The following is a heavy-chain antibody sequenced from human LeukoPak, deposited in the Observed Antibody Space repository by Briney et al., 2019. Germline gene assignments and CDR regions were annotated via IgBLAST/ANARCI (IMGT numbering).Heavy chain of an antibody. Sequence: SETLSLTCTVSGDSISSGDYYWSWIRQPPGKGLEWIAYIYHTGSTYYNPSLRSRVIISVDTSKNQFSLKLSSMTAADMAVYYCTRVDGPFDIWGQGTMVTVSS. V-gene: IGHV4-30-4*08. J-gene: IGHJ3*02. CDR1: GDSISSGDYY. CDR2: IYHTGST. CDR3: TRVDGPFDI. D-gene: IGHD5-24*01.